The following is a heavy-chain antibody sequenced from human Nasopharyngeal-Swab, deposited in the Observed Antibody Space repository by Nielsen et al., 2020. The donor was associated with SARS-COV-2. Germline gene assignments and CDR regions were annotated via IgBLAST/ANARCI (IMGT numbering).Heavy chain of an antibody. CDR3: AKDPSLGGVRANWFDP. CDR2: IDEDGRIT. V-gene: IGHV3-74*01. CDR1: GYTFRSYW. D-gene: IGHD1-26*01. J-gene: IGHJ5*02. Sequence: GESLKISCAGSGYTFRSYWMHWVRQVPGKGLVWVARIDEDGRITDYADSVKGRFTISRDNSNNSYTVVYLQMNSLKTEDTAIYFCAKDPSLGGVRANWFDPWGQGTLVTVSS.